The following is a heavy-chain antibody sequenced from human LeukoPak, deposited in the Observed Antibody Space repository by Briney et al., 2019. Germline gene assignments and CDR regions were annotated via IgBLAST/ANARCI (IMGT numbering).Heavy chain of an antibody. J-gene: IGHJ4*02. CDR1: GFTLSSSY. CDR2: ISSAGTT. V-gene: IGHV3-66*01. Sequence: GGSLRLSSAASGFTLSSSYMSWVRQAPRKGLEWVSIISSAGTTYYADSVKGRFTISRDNSKNTVYLQVNSLRDEDTAVYYCARDLEAANTYYFDYWGQGTMVTVS. CDR3: ARDLEAANTYYFDY. D-gene: IGHD6-13*01.